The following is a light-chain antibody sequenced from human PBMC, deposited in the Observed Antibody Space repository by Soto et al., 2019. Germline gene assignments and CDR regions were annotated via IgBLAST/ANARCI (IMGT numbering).Light chain of an antibody. CDR1: QGVSRK. Sequence: EIVMTPSPATVSVSPGDRVTLSYRASQGVSRKLAWYQQKPGQAPRLLIYGASSRATGIPDRFSGSGSGTDFTLTISRLEPEDFAVYYCQQYGSSRWTFGQGTNVDI. CDR2: GAS. V-gene: IGKV3-20*01. CDR3: QQYGSSRWT. J-gene: IGKJ1*01.